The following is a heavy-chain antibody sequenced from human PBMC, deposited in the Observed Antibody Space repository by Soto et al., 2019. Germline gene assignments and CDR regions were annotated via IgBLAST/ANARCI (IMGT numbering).Heavy chain of an antibody. CDR3: TTDTATVTTDWFDP. D-gene: IGHD4-17*01. CDR2: IKSKTDGGTT. Sequence: GGSLRLSCAASGFTFRNAWLNWVRQAPGKGLEWVGRIKSKTDGGTTDYAAPVKGRFTISRDDSKNTLYLQMNSLKTEDTAVYYCTTDTATVTTDWFDPWGQGTLVTVSS. CDR1: GFTFRNAW. V-gene: IGHV3-15*07. J-gene: IGHJ5*02.